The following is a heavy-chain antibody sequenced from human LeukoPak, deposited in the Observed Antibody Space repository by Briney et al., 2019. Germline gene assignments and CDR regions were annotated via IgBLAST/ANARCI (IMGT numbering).Heavy chain of an antibody. D-gene: IGHD2-8*01. CDR1: GYIFTAYH. J-gene: IGHJ5*02. Sequence: GASVKVSCKASGYIFTAYHMHWVRQAPGQGLEWMGWINPNSGGTNYAPKFQGRVTMTRDTSFTTAYMELTRLTSDDTAVYYCARQDRVSRTFPNNWFDPWGQGTLVTVSS. V-gene: IGHV1-2*02. CDR3: ARQDRVSRTFPNNWFDP. CDR2: INPNSGGT.